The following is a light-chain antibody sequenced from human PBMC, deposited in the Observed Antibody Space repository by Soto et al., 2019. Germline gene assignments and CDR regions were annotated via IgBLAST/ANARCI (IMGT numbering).Light chain of an antibody. J-gene: IGLJ3*02. CDR1: SSDVGAYNY. V-gene: IGLV2-11*01. Sequence: QSALTQPRSVSGSPGQSVTISCTGTSSDVGAYNYVSWYQQHPGKAPKLITYDVSTRPSGVPDRFSGSKSGNTASLTISGLQAEDEADYYCFSHAGSSVVFGAGTKLTVL. CDR3: FSHAGSSVV. CDR2: DVS.